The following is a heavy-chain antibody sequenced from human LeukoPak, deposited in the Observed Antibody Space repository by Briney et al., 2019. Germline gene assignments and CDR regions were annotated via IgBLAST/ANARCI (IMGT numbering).Heavy chain of an antibody. Sequence: GGSLRLSCAASGFTFSSYGMHWVRQAPGKGLEWVAFIRYDGSNKYYAGSVKGRFTISRDNAKNSLYLQMNSLGAEDTALYYCARGRYSGSYLLDYWGQGTLVTVSS. CDR1: GFTFSSYG. V-gene: IGHV3-30*02. CDR3: ARGRYSGSYLLDY. J-gene: IGHJ4*02. CDR2: IRYDGSNK. D-gene: IGHD1-26*01.